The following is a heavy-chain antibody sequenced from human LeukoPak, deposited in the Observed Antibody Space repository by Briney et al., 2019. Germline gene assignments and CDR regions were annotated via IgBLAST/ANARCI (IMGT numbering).Heavy chain of an antibody. D-gene: IGHD3-10*01. CDR1: GGSFSGYY. CDR3: ASAFGELLGGGFDY. CDR2: IYHSGST. J-gene: IGHJ4*02. Sequence: SETLSLTCAVYGGSFSGYYWSWIRQPPGKGLEWIGEIYHSGSTNYNPSLKSRVTISVDKSKNQFSLKLSSVTAADTAVYYCASAFGELLGGGFDYWGQGTLVTVSS. V-gene: IGHV4-34*01.